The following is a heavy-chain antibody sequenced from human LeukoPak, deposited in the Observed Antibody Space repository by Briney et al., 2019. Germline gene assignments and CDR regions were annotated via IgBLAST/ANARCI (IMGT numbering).Heavy chain of an antibody. CDR2: ISAYNGNT. J-gene: IGHJ4*02. V-gene: IGHV1-18*01. CDR3: ARAPYSSSWYNY. Sequence: ASVKVSCTASGYTFTSYGINWVRQAPGQGLEWMGWISAYNGNTNYAQKLQGRVTMTTDTSKSTAYMELRSLISDDTAAYYCARAPYSSSWYNYWGQGTLVTVSS. CDR1: GYTFTSYG. D-gene: IGHD6-13*01.